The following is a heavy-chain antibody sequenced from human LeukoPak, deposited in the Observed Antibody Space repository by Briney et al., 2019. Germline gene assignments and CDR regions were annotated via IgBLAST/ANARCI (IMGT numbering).Heavy chain of an antibody. CDR3: ARRAIDDIVVVPAASFFDY. D-gene: IGHD2-2*01. J-gene: IGHJ4*02. Sequence: SETLSLTCTVSGGSISSSSYYWGWIRQPPGKGLEWIGSIYCSGSTYYNPSLKSRVTISVDTSKNQFSLKLSSVTAADTAVYYCARRAIDDIVVVPAASFFDYWGQGTLVTVSS. V-gene: IGHV4-39*01. CDR1: GGSISSSSYY. CDR2: IYCSGST.